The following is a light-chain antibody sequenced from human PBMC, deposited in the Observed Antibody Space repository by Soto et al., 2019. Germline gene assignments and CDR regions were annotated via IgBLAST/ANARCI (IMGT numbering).Light chain of an antibody. J-gene: IGLJ1*01. CDR1: SSDVGAYNY. Sequence: DLTNPASGGGSRGQSFTISCTGTSSDVGAYNYVSWYQHHPGKVPKLLIYEVTNRPSGVSDRFSGSKSGNTASLTISGLQAEDEADYYCSSKRDSSTLFVFGSGIK. CDR3: SSKRDSSTLFV. V-gene: IGLV2-14*01. CDR2: EVT.